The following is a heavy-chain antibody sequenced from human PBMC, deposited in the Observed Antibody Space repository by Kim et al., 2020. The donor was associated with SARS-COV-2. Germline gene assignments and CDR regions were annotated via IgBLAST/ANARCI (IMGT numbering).Heavy chain of an antibody. CDR2: INPNSGGT. CDR1: GYTFTGYY. J-gene: IGHJ6*02. V-gene: IGHV1-2*06. Sequence: ASVKVSCKASGYTFTGYYMHWVRQAPGQGLEWMGRINPNSGGTNYAQKFQGRVTMTRDTSISTAYMELSRLRSDDTAVYYCARLPWIVVVVAAIDGMDVWGQGTTVTVSS. CDR3: ARLPWIVVVVAAIDGMDV. D-gene: IGHD2-15*01.